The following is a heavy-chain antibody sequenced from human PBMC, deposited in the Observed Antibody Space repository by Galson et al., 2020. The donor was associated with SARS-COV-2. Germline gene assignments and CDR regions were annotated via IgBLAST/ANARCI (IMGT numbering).Heavy chain of an antibody. J-gene: IGHJ4*02. CDR3: ARGTKPSDY. V-gene: IGHV1-8*02. Sequence: ASVKVSCKASGYSFTTYDINWVRQAAGQGLEWMGWMNPNSGNTGYAQKFQGRVTMTRDTSIDTAYMELTSLISEDTAMYFCARGTKPSDYGGQGTRVTVSS. CDR2: MNPNSGNT. CDR1: GYSFTTYD.